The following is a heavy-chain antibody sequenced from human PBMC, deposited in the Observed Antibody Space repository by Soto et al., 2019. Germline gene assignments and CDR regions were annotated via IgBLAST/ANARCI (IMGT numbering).Heavy chain of an antibody. Sequence: QVQLQQWGAGLLKPSETLSLTCAVYGGSFSGYYWSWIRQPPGKGLEWIGEINHSGSTNYNPSLKSRVTISVDTSKNQFSLKLSSVTAADTAVYYCARGLQQQLVQGNWFDPWGQGTLVTVSS. CDR3: ARGLQQQLVQGNWFDP. J-gene: IGHJ5*02. CDR1: GGSFSGYY. D-gene: IGHD6-13*01. CDR2: INHSGST. V-gene: IGHV4-34*01.